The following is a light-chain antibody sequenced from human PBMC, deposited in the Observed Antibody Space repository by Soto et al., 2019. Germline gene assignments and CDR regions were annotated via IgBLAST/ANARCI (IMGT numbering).Light chain of an antibody. CDR3: ISYTGISTLV. CDR1: SSDVGSYNY. CDR2: EVS. J-gene: IGLJ3*02. V-gene: IGLV2-14*01. Sequence: QSALTQPASVSGSPGQSITISCTGTSSDVGSYNYVSWYQQHPGKAPKLMIYEVSNRPSGVSNRFSGSKSGNTASLTISGHEAEDEDNYYCISYTGISTLVFGGGTKVTVL.